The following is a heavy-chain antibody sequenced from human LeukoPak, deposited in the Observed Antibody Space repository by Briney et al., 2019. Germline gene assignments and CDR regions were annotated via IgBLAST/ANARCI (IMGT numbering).Heavy chain of an antibody. Sequence: ASVKVSCKASGYTFTGYYMHWVRQAPGQGLEWMGWINPNGGGTNYAQKFQGRVTMTRDTSISTAYMELSRLRSDDTAVYYCARDSIYCSGGSCYTIDYWGQGTLVTVSS. CDR1: GYTFTGYY. CDR2: INPNGGGT. D-gene: IGHD2-15*01. V-gene: IGHV1-2*02. J-gene: IGHJ4*02. CDR3: ARDSIYCSGGSCYTIDY.